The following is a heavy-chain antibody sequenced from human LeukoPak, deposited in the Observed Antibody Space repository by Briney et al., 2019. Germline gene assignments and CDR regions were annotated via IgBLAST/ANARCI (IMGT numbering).Heavy chain of an antibody. J-gene: IGHJ4*02. D-gene: IGHD6-13*01. CDR3: ARGETGIAAAGLDY. CDR1: GFTFSSYS. V-gene: IGHV3-21*01. Sequence: GGSLRLSCAASGFTFSSYSMNWVRQAPGKGLEWVSSISSSSSYIYYADSVKGRFTISRDNAKNSLYLQMNSLRAEDTAVYYCARGETGIAAAGLDYWGQGTLVTVSS. CDR2: ISSSSSYI.